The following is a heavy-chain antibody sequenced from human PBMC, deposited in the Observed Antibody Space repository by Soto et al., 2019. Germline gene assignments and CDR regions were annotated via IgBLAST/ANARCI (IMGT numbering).Heavy chain of an antibody. CDR3: ANDFPGGGTGEPYFFCNCMDV. D-gene: IGHD2-8*02. CDR2: IFKDGSNI. CDR1: GFTYIIYG. V-gene: IGHV3-33*06. J-gene: IGHJ6*02. Sequence: GGSLRLSCAVSGFTYIIYGMHWVRQAPGKGLGWVTGIFKDGSNINYADSVKGRFTISRDNSENTLYLQMNSLRAEDTGVYYYANDFPGGGTGEPYFFCNCMDVWGQGTTVTVSS.